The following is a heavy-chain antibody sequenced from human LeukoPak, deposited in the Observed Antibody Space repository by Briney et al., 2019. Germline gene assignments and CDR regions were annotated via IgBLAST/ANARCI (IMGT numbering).Heavy chain of an antibody. V-gene: IGHV1-46*01. J-gene: IGHJ5*02. D-gene: IGHD6-13*01. CDR2: INPSGGST. CDR3: AKRPGKAAAGPFDP. Sequence: GASVKVSCKASGYTFTSYYMHWVRQAPGRGLEWMGIINPSGGSTSYAQKFQGRVTMTRDTSTSTVYMELNSLRAEDTAIYYCAKRPGKAAAGPFDPWGQGTLVTVSS. CDR1: GYTFTSYY.